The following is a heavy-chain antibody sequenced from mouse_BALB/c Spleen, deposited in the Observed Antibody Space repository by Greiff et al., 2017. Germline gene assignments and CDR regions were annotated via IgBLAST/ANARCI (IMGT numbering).Heavy chain of an antibody. CDR2: ISSGGSYT. CDR1: GFTFSSYT. V-gene: IGHV5-6-4*01. CDR3: TRDRTGLDY. J-gene: IGHJ2*01. Sequence: DVMLVESGGGLVKPGGSLKLSCAASGFTFSSYTMSWVRQTPEKRLEWVATISSGGSYTYYPDSVKGRFTISRDNAKNTLYLQMSSLKSEDTAMYYCTRDRTGLDYWGQGTTLTVSS. D-gene: IGHD3-3*01.